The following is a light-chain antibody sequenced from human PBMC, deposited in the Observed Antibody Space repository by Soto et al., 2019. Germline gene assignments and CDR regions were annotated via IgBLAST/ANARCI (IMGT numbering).Light chain of an antibody. J-gene: IGKJ4*01. CDR1: QSVNSD. CDR2: GAS. CDR3: QQYNNWPLT. V-gene: IGKV3-15*01. Sequence: EIVLTQSPATLSVSPGERATLSCRASQSVNSDLAWFQQKPGQAPRFLIYGASTRATGIPARFSGSGSGTEFTLTISSLQSEDFAIYYCQQYNNWPLTFGGGTKVEIK.